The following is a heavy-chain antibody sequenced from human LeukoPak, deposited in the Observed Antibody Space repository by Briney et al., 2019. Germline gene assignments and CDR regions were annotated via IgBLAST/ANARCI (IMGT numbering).Heavy chain of an antibody. Sequence: GASVKVSCKASGYTFTSYYMHWVRQAPGQGLEWMGWMNPNSGNTGYAQKFQGRVTMTRNTSISTAYMELSSLRSEDTAVYYCARSLASYYYDSSGYYWFDYWGQGTLVTVSS. CDR3: ARSLASYYYDSSGYYWFDY. J-gene: IGHJ4*02. V-gene: IGHV1-8*02. CDR1: GYTFTSYY. CDR2: MNPNSGNT. D-gene: IGHD3-22*01.